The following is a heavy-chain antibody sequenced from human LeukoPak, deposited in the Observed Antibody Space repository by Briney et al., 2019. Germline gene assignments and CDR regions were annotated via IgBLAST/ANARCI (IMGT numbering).Heavy chain of an antibody. D-gene: IGHD3-3*01. CDR2: IRKDGSQK. V-gene: IGHV3-7*03. CDR1: GFTFSSYW. Sequence: GGSLRLSCAASGFTFSSYWMSWVRQAPGKGLEWVANIRKDGSQKYYVDSVEGRFTISRDNAKNSLYLQMNTLRADDTAVYYCTRVSGGYDVSDYWGQGTLVTVPS. J-gene: IGHJ4*02. CDR3: TRVSGGYDVSDY.